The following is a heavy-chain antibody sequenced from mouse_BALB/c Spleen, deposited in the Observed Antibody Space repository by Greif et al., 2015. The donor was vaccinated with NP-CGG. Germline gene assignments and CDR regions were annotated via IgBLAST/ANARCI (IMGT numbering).Heavy chain of an antibody. V-gene: IGHV14-3*02. CDR1: GFNIKDTY. Sequence: SGAELVKPGASVKLSCTASGFNIKDTYMHWVKQRPEQGLEWIGRIDPANGNTKYDPKFQGKATITADTSSNTAYLQLSSLTSEDTAVYYCARTPYWYFDVWGAGTTVTVSS. J-gene: IGHJ1*01. CDR3: ARTPYWYFDV. CDR2: IDPANGNT.